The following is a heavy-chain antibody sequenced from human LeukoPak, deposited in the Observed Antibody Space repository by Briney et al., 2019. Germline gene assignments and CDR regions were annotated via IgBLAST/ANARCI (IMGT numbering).Heavy chain of an antibody. CDR2: INQDGGER. V-gene: IGHV3-7*01. CDR3: ARVRSAGCPDY. J-gene: IGHJ4*02. D-gene: IGHD2-2*01. CDR1: GFIASSYW. Sequence: GGSLRLFCAGSGFIASSYWMSWVRQSPDKGLEWVASINQDGGERYYVDSVRGRFTVSRDNAKNSVFLQMSSLRAGDTAAYYCARVRSAGCPDYWGQGTLVTVSS.